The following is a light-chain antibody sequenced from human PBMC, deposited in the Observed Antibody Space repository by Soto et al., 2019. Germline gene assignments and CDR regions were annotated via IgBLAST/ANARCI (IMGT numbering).Light chain of an antibody. V-gene: IGKV1-5*03. CDR1: QSISTW. CDR3: QQYNIYPP. CDR2: KAS. Sequence: DIQMTQSPSTLSASVGDRVTITCRASQSISTWLAWYHQKPGKAPKLLIDKASSLESGVPSRCSRSGSGTEFTLTISSLQPDDFATYYCQQYNIYPPFGGGTKVEIQ. J-gene: IGKJ4*01.